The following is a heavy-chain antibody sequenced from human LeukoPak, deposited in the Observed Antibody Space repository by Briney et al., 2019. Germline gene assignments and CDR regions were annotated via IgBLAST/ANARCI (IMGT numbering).Heavy chain of an antibody. Sequence: ASVKVSCKASGYTFTTSGISWVRQAPGQGLEWMGWISAYNGNTNYAQKLQGRVTMTTDTSTTTAYMELRSLRSDDTAVYYCARGTWSDVFDIWGQGTMLTVSS. CDR2: ISAYNGNT. CDR1: GYTFTTSG. J-gene: IGHJ3*02. V-gene: IGHV1-18*01. D-gene: IGHD6-13*01. CDR3: ARGTWSDVFDI.